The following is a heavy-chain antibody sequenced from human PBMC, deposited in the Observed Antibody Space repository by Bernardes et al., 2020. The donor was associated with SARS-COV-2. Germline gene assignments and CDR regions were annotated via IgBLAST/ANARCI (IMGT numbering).Heavy chain of an antibody. CDR1: GSTFGTYA. V-gene: IGHV3-23*01. D-gene: IGHD6-13*01. CDR2: ISGSGGTT. J-gene: IGHJ4*02. Sequence: GGSLRLSCAASGSTFGTYAMSWVRQAPGKGLEWVSIISGSGGTTYYADSVKGRFTISRDNAKNSLYLQTNSLRAEDTAVYYCARDLGAAAGSSSLGYWGQGTLVTISS. CDR3: ARDLGAAAGSSSLGY.